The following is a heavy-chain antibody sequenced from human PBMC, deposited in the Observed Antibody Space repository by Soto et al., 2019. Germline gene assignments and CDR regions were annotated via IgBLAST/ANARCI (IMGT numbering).Heavy chain of an antibody. CDR3: AGDIPSGSYRFDY. J-gene: IGHJ4*02. CDR2: IYNSGST. V-gene: IGHV4-59*08. D-gene: IGHD1-26*01. CDR1: GGSISTYP. Sequence: QVQLQESGPGLVKPSETLSLTCTVSGGSISTYPWRWIRQPPGKGLEWIGYIYNSGSTIYNPSFKSRVTILLDKPKNQFTLKLGSVTAADTARYYCAGDIPSGSYRFDYWGQGTLVTVSS.